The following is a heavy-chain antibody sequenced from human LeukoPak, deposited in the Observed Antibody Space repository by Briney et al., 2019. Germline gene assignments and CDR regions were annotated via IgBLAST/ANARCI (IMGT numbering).Heavy chain of an antibody. D-gene: IGHD2-8*01. J-gene: IGHJ6*02. CDR3: ARGPERTGVGTRYYYDMDV. CDR1: GFTFSSFA. Sequence: GGSLRLSCAASGFTFSSFAKYWVRQAPGQGLEWGAVISYDGSNKYYADSVKGRFTISRDNSKNTLYLQMNSLRAEDTAVYYCARGPERTGVGTRYYYDMDVWGQGTTVTVSS. V-gene: IGHV3-30-3*01. CDR2: ISYDGSNK.